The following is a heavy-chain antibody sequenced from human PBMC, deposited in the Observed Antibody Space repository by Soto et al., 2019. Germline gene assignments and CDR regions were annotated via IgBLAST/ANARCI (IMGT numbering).Heavy chain of an antibody. CDR2: MLYSGLT. J-gene: IGHJ6*02. CDR1: GYSVSSSDYY. V-gene: IGHV4-39*01. Sequence: SETLSLTCSVSGYSVSSSDYYWAWIRQPPGKGLEWIGSMLYSGLTYYNPSLKSRVTLSVDTSKNQFSVRLNSVTDSDTAVYYCAPLTVSLSGPYGIHVWGQGTTVTVSS. CDR3: APLTVSLSGPYGIHV. D-gene: IGHD2-15*01.